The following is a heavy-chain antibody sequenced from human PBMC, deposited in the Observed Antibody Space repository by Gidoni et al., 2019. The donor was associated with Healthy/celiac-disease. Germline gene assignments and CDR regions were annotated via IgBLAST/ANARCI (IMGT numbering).Heavy chain of an antibody. CDR1: GGHISSYY. V-gene: IGHV4-4*07. CDR2: IYTSGST. D-gene: IGHD5-18*01. CDR3: ARAGESGYSYAKNWFDP. J-gene: IGHJ5*02. Sequence: QVQLQESGPGRVKPPETLSPTCPVPGGHISSYYWSWIRQPAGKGLEWIGRIYTSGSTNYNPSLKCRVTMSVDTSKNQFSLKLSSVTAADTAVYYCARAGESGYSYAKNWFDPWGQGTLVTVSS.